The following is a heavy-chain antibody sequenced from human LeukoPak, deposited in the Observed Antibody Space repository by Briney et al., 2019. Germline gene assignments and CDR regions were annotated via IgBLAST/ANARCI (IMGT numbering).Heavy chain of an antibody. Sequence: PGGSLRLSCAASGFTFSNYDMSWVRQAPGKGLEWVSSISDSGGSKYYADSVKGRFTISRDNSKNTLYLQMTTLRAADTAVYYCAKDLSRAVAADWFDPWDQGSLVTVSS. CDR1: GFTFSNYD. CDR3: AKDLSRAVAADWFDP. V-gene: IGHV3-23*01. J-gene: IGHJ5*02. CDR2: ISDSGGSK. D-gene: IGHD6-19*01.